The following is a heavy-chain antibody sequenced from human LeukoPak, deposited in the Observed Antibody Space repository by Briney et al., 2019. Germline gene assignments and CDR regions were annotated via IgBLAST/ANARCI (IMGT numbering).Heavy chain of an antibody. CDR2: ISGSGGST. V-gene: IGHV3-23*01. D-gene: IGHD2-2*01. CDR3: MPDHRYCSSTSCYPRHYYYYYMDV. Sequence: AGGSLRLSCAASGFTFSSNAMSWVRQAPGKGLEWVSAISGSGGSTYCADSVKVRFTISRDNSKNTLYLQMNSLRAEDTAVYYCMPDHRYCSSTSCYPRHYYYYYMDVWGKGTTVTVSS. CDR1: GFTFSSNA. J-gene: IGHJ6*03.